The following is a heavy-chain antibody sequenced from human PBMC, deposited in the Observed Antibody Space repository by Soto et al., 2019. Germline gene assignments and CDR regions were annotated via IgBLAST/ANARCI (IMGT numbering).Heavy chain of an antibody. CDR3: ASGARRWYPYVFDS. Sequence: QAQVVQSGAEVRKPGSSVKLSCKASEGTFNSYAIAWVRQAPGQGLEWMGGIIPYYNTLNYAQKFQDRVTITADDSTNTAYMELSSLRSEDTAVYFFASGARRWYPYVFDSWAQGTLVTVS. V-gene: IGHV1-69*01. CDR1: EGTFNSYA. CDR2: IIPYYNTL. J-gene: IGHJ4*02. D-gene: IGHD6-13*01.